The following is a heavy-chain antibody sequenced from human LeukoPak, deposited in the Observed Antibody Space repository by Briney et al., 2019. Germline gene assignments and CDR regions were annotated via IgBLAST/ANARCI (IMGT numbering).Heavy chain of an antibody. D-gene: IGHD4-17*01. CDR2: IYSGGST. CDR1: GFTVSSNY. CDR3: ARGPPVTAFDY. Sequence: GGSLRLSCAASGFTVSSNYMSWVRQAPGKGLEWVSVIYSGGSTYYADSVKGRFTISRDNSKNTLYLQMNCLRAEDTAVYYCARGPPVTAFDYWGQGTLVTVSS. J-gene: IGHJ4*02. V-gene: IGHV3-53*01.